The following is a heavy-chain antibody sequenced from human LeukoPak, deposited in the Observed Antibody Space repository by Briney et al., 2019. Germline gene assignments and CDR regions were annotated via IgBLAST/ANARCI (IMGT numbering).Heavy chain of an antibody. CDR3: ARDRQQLVRGDYFDY. CDR2: IYYSGST. J-gene: IGHJ4*02. V-gene: IGHV4-39*07. D-gene: IGHD6-13*01. Sequence: SETLSLTCTVSGGSISSSSYYWGWIRQPPGKGLEWIGSIYYSGSTYYIPSLKSRVTISVDTSKNQFSLKLSSVTAADTAVYYCARDRQQLVRGDYFDYWGQGTLVTVSS. CDR1: GGSISSSSYY.